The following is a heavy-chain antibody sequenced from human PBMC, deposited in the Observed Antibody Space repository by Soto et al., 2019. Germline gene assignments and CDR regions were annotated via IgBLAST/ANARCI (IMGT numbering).Heavy chain of an antibody. D-gene: IGHD3-16*02. CDR2: IYHSGST. V-gene: IGHV4-30-2*01. J-gene: IGHJ4*02. CDR3: ARGGGVGGVISPFDY. Sequence: SETLSLTCAVSGGSISSGGYSWSWIRQPPGKGLEWIGYIYHSGSTYYNPSLKSRVTISVDRSKNQFSLKLSSVTAADTAVYYWARGGGVGGVISPFDYWGQGTLVTVSS. CDR1: GGSISSGGYS.